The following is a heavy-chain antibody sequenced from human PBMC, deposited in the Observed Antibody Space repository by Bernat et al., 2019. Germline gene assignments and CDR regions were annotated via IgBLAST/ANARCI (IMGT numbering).Heavy chain of an antibody. Sequence: QVQLQQWGAGLLKPSETLSLTCAVYGGSFSGYYWSWIRQPPGKGLEWIGEINHSGSTNYNPSLKSRVTISVDTSKNQFSLKLSSVTAADTAVYYCARDGAPMVQGVTIPSYYYYMDVWGKGTTVTVSS. J-gene: IGHJ6*03. CDR1: GGSFSGYY. D-gene: IGHD3-10*01. CDR3: ARDGAPMVQGVTIPSYYYYMDV. V-gene: IGHV4-34*01. CDR2: INHSGST.